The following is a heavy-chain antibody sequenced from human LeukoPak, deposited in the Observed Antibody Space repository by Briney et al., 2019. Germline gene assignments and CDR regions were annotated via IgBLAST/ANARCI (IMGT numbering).Heavy chain of an antibody. CDR1: GGSDSRYY. Sequence: SDTLSLICSVYGGSDSRYYWRGTRHPPGRGRVWIGDISHRGRTHYNPSLESRVSMSVDTSKNQFALKLNSVTAADTAVYYRARVPLRFLEPFDYWGQGILVTVSS. CDR3: ARVPLRFLEPFDY. J-gene: IGHJ4*02. D-gene: IGHD3-3*01. CDR2: ISHRGRT. V-gene: IGHV4-34*01.